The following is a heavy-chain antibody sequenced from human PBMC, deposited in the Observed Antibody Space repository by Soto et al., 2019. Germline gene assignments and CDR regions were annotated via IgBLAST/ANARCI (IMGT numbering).Heavy chain of an antibody. J-gene: IGHJ4*02. V-gene: IGHV4-4*07. CDR2: IYTSGST. CDR3: ARGWGYYYDSSGYYYVSRSLDALDY. CDR1: GGSISSYY. D-gene: IGHD3-22*01. Sequence: SETLSLTCTVSGGSISSYYWSWIRQPAGKGLEWIGRIYTSGSTNYNPSLKSRVTMSVDTSKNQFSLKLSSVTAADTAVYYCARGWGYYYDSSGYYYVSRSLDALDYWGQGALVTVSS.